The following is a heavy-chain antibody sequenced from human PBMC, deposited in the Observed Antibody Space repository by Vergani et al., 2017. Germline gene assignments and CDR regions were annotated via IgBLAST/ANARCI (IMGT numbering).Heavy chain of an antibody. D-gene: IGHD5-12*01. CDR1: GESIRSGSHY. J-gene: IGHJ4*02. Sequence: QVKLQESGPGLLKPSQTLSLTCTVSGESIRSGSHYWSWIRQTPGKGLEWIGYIAHTGASYYNPSLRSRLSISLDTSRNQFSLKLTSVTAEDTAVYFCAREELRFSRTLDSWGQGTQGTVSS. CDR3: AREELRFSRTLDS. V-gene: IGHV4-30-4*08. CDR2: IAHTGAS.